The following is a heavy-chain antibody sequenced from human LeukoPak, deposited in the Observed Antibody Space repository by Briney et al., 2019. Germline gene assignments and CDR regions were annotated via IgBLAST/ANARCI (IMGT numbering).Heavy chain of an antibody. J-gene: IGHJ5*02. CDR2: IYTSGST. CDR1: GGSISSYY. Sequence: SQTLSLTCTVSGGSISSYYWSWIRQPAGKGLEWIGRIYTSGSTNYNPSLKSRVTMSVDTSKNQFSLKLSSVTAADTAVYYCAREYIVATITRWFDPWGQGTLVTVSS. D-gene: IGHD5-12*01. V-gene: IGHV4-4*07. CDR3: AREYIVATITRWFDP.